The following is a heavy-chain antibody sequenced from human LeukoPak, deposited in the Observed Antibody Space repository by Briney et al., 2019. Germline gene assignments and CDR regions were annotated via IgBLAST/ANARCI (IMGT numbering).Heavy chain of an antibody. D-gene: IGHD5-18*01. V-gene: IGHV4-30-4*01. CDR3: ARVGYSYGYVDY. J-gene: IGHJ4*02. Sequence: PSQTLSLPCTVSGGSISSGDYYWSWIRQPPGKGLEWIGYIYYSGSTYYNPSLKSRVTISVDTSKNQFSLKLSSVTAADTAVYYCARVGYSYGYVDYWGQGTLVTVSS. CDR2: IYYSGST. CDR1: GGSISSGDYY.